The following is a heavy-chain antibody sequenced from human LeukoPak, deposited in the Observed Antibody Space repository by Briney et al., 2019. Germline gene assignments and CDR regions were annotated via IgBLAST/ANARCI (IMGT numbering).Heavy chain of an antibody. D-gene: IGHD3-22*01. CDR1: GFTFSSYE. J-gene: IGHJ4*02. CDR2: ISSSGSTI. CDR3: ARALGYYYDSSGPRDIYYFDY. V-gene: IGHV3-48*03. Sequence: PGGSLRLSCAASGFTFSSYEMNWVGQAPGKGREGGSDISSSGSTIYYADSVKGRFTISRDNAKKSLYLQMNCLRAEDTAVYYCARALGYYYDSSGPRDIYYFDYWGQGTLVTVSS.